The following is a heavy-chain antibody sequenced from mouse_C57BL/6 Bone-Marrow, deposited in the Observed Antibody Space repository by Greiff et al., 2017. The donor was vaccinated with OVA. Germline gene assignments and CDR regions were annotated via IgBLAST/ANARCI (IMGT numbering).Heavy chain of an antibody. CDR1: GYSFTGYY. J-gene: IGHJ4*01. V-gene: IGHV1-42*01. CDR3: AREGLYYYAMDY. Sequence: EVKLQESGPELVKPGASVKISCKASGYSFTGYYMNWVKQSPEKSLEWIGEINPSTGGTTYNQKFKAKATLTVDKSSSTAYMQLKSLTSEDSAVYYCAREGLYYYAMDYWGQGTSVTVSS. CDR2: INPSTGGT.